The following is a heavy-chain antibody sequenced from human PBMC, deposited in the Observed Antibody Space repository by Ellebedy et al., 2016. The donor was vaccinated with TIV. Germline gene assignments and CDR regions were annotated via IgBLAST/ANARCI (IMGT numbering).Heavy chain of an antibody. J-gene: IGHJ5*02. CDR2: IDNDGTTA. V-gene: IGHV3-74*01. Sequence: HTGGSLRLSCAGSGFSFSSHWMHCVRQAPGKGLVWVSGIDNDGTTARYADSVKGRFTVSRDNAKNMLYLQMNSLRVEDTAVYYCVRDRPHNWFDPWGHGTLVTVSS. CDR3: VRDRPHNWFDP. CDR1: GFSFSSHW.